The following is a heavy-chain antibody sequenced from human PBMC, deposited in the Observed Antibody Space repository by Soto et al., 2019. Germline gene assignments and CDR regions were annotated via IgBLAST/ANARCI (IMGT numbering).Heavy chain of an antibody. D-gene: IGHD4-17*01. CDR2: IYYSGST. Sequence: PSETLSLTCAVSGYSISSSNLWGCIRQPPGKGLDWIGYIYYSGSTYYNPSLKSRVTMSVDTSKNQFSLKLSSVTAVDTAVYYCARRETVSGAFDIWGQGTMVTV. CDR1: GYSISSSNL. J-gene: IGHJ3*02. CDR3: ARRETVSGAFDI. V-gene: IGHV4-28*01.